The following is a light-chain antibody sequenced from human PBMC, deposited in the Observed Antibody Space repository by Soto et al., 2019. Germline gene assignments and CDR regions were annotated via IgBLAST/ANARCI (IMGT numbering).Light chain of an antibody. Sequence: QSVLTQPRSVSESPGQSVTISCTGTNSDVGDYDYVSWYQQHPGKAPKLVISDVSKRPSGVPDRFSGSKSGNTASLTISGLQAEDEADYYCCSYAGSYTYVFGTGTKLTVL. CDR3: CSYAGSYTYV. CDR1: NSDVGDYDY. CDR2: DVS. V-gene: IGLV2-11*01. J-gene: IGLJ1*01.